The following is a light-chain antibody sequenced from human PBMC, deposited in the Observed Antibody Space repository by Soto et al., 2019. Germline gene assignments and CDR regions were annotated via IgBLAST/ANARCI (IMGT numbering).Light chain of an antibody. J-gene: IGKJ3*01. CDR3: QQSYNSPFT. CDR2: AAS. CDR1: QRISKY. Sequence: DIHMTQSPSSLSASVGDRVTITCRASQRISKYLNWYQQKSGKAPKLLIYAASSLQSGVPSRFTGNESGTDFTLTISGLQPEDVATYYCQQSYNSPFTFGPGTKVDIK. V-gene: IGKV1-39*01.